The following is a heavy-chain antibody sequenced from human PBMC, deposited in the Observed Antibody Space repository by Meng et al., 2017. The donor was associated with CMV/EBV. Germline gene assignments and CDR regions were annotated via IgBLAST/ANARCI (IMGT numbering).Heavy chain of an antibody. J-gene: IGHJ5*02. V-gene: IGHV1-2*02. Sequence: ASVQVSCKASGYTFTGYYMHWVRQAPGQGLEWMGWINPNSGGTNYAQKFQGRVTMTRDTSISTAYMELSRLRSDDTAVYYCARGAVVVPAAIVSDWFDPWGQGTLVTVSS. CDR3: ARGAVVVPAAIVSDWFDP. CDR1: GYTFTGYY. CDR2: INPNSGGT. D-gene: IGHD2-2*02.